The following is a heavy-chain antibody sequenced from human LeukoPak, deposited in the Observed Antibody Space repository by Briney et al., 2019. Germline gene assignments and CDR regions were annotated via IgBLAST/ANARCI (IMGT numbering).Heavy chain of an antibody. Sequence: SETLSLTCTVSGGSISSSTYYWGWIRQPPGKGLEWIGSIYYSGSTYYNPSLKSRVTISVDTSKNQYSLKLSSVTAADTAVYYCARDRYCSGGSCYLYWYFDLWGRGTLVTVSS. CDR2: IYYSGST. D-gene: IGHD2-15*01. J-gene: IGHJ2*01. CDR3: ARDRYCSGGSCYLYWYFDL. V-gene: IGHV4-39*07. CDR1: GGSISSSTYY.